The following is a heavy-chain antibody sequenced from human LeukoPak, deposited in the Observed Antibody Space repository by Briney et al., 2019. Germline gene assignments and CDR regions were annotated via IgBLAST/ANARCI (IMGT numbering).Heavy chain of an antibody. CDR3: GVVVVAAYDAFDI. CDR2: IYPGDSDT. D-gene: IGHD2-15*01. J-gene: IGHJ3*02. CDR1: GYSFTSYW. Sequence: GESLQISCQGSGYSFTSYWIGWVRQMPGKGLEWMGIIYPGDSDTRYSPSFQGQVTISADKSISTAYLQWSSLKASDTAMYYCGVVVVAAYDAFDIWGQGTMVTVSS. V-gene: IGHV5-51*01.